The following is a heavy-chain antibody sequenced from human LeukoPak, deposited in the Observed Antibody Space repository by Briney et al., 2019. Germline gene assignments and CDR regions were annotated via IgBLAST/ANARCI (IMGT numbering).Heavy chain of an antibody. V-gene: IGHV3-7*01. J-gene: IGHJ4*02. CDR3: ARRYFDY. CDR1: GFTFSSYW. CDR2: IRQDGSEK. Sequence: GGSLRFSCVASGFTFSSYWMSWVRQAPGKGLEWVANIRQDGSEKYYVDSVKGRFTISRDNAKNSLYLQMNSLRAEDTAVYYCARRYFDYWGQGTLVTVSS.